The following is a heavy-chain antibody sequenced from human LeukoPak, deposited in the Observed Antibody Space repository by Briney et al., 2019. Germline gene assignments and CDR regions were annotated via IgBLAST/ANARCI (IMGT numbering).Heavy chain of an antibody. CDR3: ARDPANDYGDY. CDR2: INPSGGST. D-gene: IGHD2-8*01. Sequence: GASVKVSCKASEYTFTSYYMHWVRQAPGQGLEWMGIINPSGGSTSYAQKFQGRVTMTRDMSTSTVYMDLSSLRSDDTAVYYCARDPANDYGDYWGQGTLVTVSS. V-gene: IGHV1-46*01. J-gene: IGHJ4*02. CDR1: EYTFTSYY.